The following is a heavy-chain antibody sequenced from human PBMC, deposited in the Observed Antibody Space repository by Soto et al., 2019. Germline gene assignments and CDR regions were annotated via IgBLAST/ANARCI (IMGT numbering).Heavy chain of an antibody. J-gene: IGHJ6*02. V-gene: IGHV1-69*06. Sequence: VKVSCKASGGTFSSYAVSWVRQAPGQGLEWMGGIIPIFGTANYAQKFQGRVTITADKSTSTAYMELSSLRSEDTAVYYCARTVLRFLEWVAYYYYYGMDVWGQGTTVTVSS. CDR1: GGTFSSYA. CDR3: ARTVLRFLEWVAYYYYYGMDV. CDR2: IIPIFGTA. D-gene: IGHD3-3*01.